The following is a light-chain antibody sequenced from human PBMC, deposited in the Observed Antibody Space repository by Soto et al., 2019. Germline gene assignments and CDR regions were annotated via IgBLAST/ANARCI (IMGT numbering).Light chain of an antibody. J-gene: IGLJ1*01. Sequence: QSVLTQPRSVSGSPGQSVTISCTGTSSDAGNYNYVSWFQQHPGKAPKLMIYDVTKRPSGVPDRFSGSKSGNTASLTISGLQAEDEADYYCCSFAASYTFDVFGTGTKVTVL. CDR3: CSFAASYTFDV. CDR2: DVT. CDR1: SSDAGNYNY. V-gene: IGLV2-11*01.